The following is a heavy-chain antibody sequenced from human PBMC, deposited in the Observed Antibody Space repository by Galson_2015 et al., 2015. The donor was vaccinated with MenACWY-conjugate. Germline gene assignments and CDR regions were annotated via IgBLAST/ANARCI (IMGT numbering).Heavy chain of an antibody. J-gene: IGHJ4*02. Sequence: SETLSLTCTVSGDSISSHHWSWFRQPPGKGLEWIAYIRDTGSLKDNPSLKSRVTMSADKSNNQFSLGLISVTAADTAVYYCARLPTWGSSFGYFDYWGQGILVAVSS. CDR2: IRDTGSL. CDR1: GDSISSHH. D-gene: IGHD7-27*01. CDR3: ARLPTWGSSFGYFDY. V-gene: IGHV4-59*08.